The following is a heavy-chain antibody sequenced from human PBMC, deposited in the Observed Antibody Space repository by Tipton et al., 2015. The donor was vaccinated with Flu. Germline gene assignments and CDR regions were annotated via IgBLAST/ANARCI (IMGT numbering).Heavy chain of an antibody. CDR1: GGSFSGYY. D-gene: IGHD2-15*01. CDR3: ARRCSVNLMAGALGAFDI. V-gene: IGHV4-34*01. CDR2: INHSGST. J-gene: IGHJ3*02. Sequence: TLSLTCAVYGGSFSGYYWSWIRQPPGKGLEWIGEINHSGSTNYNPSLKSRVTISVDTSKNQFSLKLSSVTAADTAVYYCARRCSVNLMAGALGAFDIWGQGTMVAVSS.